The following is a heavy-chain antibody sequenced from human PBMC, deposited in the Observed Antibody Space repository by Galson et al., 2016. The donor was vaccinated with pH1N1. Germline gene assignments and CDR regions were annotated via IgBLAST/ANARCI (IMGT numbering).Heavy chain of an antibody. V-gene: IGHV3-7*05. D-gene: IGHD3-16*01. Sequence: SLRLSCAASGFTFSSYWMQRVRQAPGKGLEWVANIKEDGSAKNYVDSVKGRFTISRDNAKNSLYLQMNSLRAEDTAVYYCARLVRLGHKWADDYWGQGTQVTVSS. CDR3: ARLVRLGHKWADDY. J-gene: IGHJ4*02. CDR2: IKEDGSAK. CDR1: GFTFSSYW.